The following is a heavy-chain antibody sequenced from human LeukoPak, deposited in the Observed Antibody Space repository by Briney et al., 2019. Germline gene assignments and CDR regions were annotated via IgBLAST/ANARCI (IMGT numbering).Heavy chain of an antibody. CDR1: GGSFSGYY. V-gene: IGHV3-7*01. J-gene: IGHJ4*02. CDR2: IKQDGSEK. CDR3: ARGRPHGNDY. D-gene: IGHD4-23*01. Sequence: ETLSLTCAVYGGSFSGYYWSWVRQAPGKGLEWVANIKQDGSEKCYVDSVKGRFTISRDNAKNTLYPQMNSLRVEDTAVYYCARGRPHGNDYWGQGTLVTVSS.